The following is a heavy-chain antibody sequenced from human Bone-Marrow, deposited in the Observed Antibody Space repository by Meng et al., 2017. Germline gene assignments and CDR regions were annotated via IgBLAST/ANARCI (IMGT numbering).Heavy chain of an antibody. J-gene: IGHJ4*02. CDR1: GFIFDDFG. Sequence: GESLKISCAASGFIFDDFGMSWVRQAPGKGLEWVSGIDSDGGGARYGDSVKGRFTISRDNAKNSLFLEINSLRADDTAFYYCVKDFDWALDYWGQGTLVTVSS. CDR3: VKDFDWALDY. V-gene: IGHV3-20*04. D-gene: IGHD3-9*01. CDR2: IDSDGGGA.